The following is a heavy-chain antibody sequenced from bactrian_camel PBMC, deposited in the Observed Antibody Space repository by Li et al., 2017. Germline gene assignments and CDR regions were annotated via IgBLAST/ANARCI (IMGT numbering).Heavy chain of an antibody. CDR3: AVAARCFLAKFSVREYNY. Sequence: VQLVESGGGSVQPGGSLKLSCQASGSALSIWTILGWFRQAPGKGPEGVAVIGVDGSIQYGDFVKGRFTISKDNAKNTLFLQMNSLKVEDTAMYYCAVAARCFLAKFSVREYNYWGQGTQVTVS. CDR2: IGVDGSI. J-gene: IGHJ4*01. CDR1: GSALSIWT. V-gene: IGHV3S31*01. D-gene: IGHD1*01.